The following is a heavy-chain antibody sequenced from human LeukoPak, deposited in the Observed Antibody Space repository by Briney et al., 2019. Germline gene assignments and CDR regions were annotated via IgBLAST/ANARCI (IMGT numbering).Heavy chain of an antibody. CDR1: GFTFSSYA. J-gene: IGHJ3*02. CDR3: ARIAVAGVVASDI. V-gene: IGHV3-23*01. D-gene: IGHD6-19*01. CDR2: ISGSGAIT. Sequence: GGSLRLSCAASGFTFSSYAMTWVRQAPGKGLEWVSSISGSGAITYYADSVKGRFAVSRDNSKNTLYLQMNSLRAEDTAVYYCARIAVAGVVASDIWGQGTMVTVSS.